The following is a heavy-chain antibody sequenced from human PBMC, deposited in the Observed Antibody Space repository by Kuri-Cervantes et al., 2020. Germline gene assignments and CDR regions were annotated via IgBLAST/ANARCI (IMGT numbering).Heavy chain of an antibody. CDR3: ARGYEDAAIDY. CDR1: GYTFTSYA. D-gene: IGHD5-12*01. V-gene: IGHV1-3*01. J-gene: IGHJ4*02. Sequence: GSVKVSCKASGYTFTSYAMHWVRQAPGQRLEWMGWINAGNGNTKYSQKFQGRVTITRDTSASTAYMELSSLRSEDTAVYYCARGYEDAAIDYWGQGTLVTVSS. CDR2: INAGNGNT.